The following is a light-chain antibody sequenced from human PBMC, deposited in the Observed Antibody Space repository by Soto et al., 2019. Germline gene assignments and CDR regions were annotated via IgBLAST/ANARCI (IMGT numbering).Light chain of an antibody. CDR1: SSDVGGYNF. CDR2: DVT. J-gene: IGLJ2*01. CDR3: ISFTITSTLI. Sequence: QSVLTQPASVSGSPGQSITISCTGTSSDVGGYNFVSWYQHHPGKAPKLIIYDVTNRPSGVSNRFSGSKSGDTASLTISGLQAEDAADYYCISFTITSTLIFGGGTKVTVL. V-gene: IGLV2-14*03.